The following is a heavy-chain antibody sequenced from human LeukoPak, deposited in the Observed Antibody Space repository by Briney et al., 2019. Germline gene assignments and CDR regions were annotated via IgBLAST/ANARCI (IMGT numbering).Heavy chain of an antibody. Sequence: PGRSLRLSCAASGFTFDDYAMHWVRQAPGKGLEWVSGISWNSGSIGYADSVKGRFTISRDNAKNSLYLQMNSLRAEDTAVYYCAKMQNYYDSSGYELDYWGQGTLVTVSS. CDR2: ISWNSGSI. CDR3: AKMQNYYDSSGYELDY. J-gene: IGHJ4*02. CDR1: GFTFDDYA. V-gene: IGHV3-9*01. D-gene: IGHD3-22*01.